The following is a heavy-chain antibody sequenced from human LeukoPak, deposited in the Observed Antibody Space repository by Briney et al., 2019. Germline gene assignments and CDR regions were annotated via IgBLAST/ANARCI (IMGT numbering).Heavy chain of an antibody. D-gene: IGHD3-16*02. CDR1: PFTLSSYA. V-gene: IGHV3-23*01. Sequence: GGSLRLSCTASPFTLSSYAMNWVRQAPGKGLEWVSSISDSGDSTYYADSVKGRFTISRDSSKNTVSLQMNSLRAEDTAVYYCAKSLRYRYDDCLEDWGQGTLVTVSS. J-gene: IGHJ4*02. CDR3: AKSLRYRYDDCLED. CDR2: ISDSGDST.